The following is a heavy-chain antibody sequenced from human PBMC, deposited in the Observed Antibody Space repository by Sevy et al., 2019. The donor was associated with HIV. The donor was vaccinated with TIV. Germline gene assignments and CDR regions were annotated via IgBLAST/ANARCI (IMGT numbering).Heavy chain of an antibody. D-gene: IGHD1-26*01. CDR1: GGSITSLY. Sequence: SETLSLTCTVSGGSITSLYWNWIRQPPGKGLEWIANIYYNGHINYNPSLKSRVTLSLDTSKKHFSLRLSSVTAADTAMYYCAGENAWGRGYSWGQGTLVTVSS. CDR3: AGENAWGRGYS. J-gene: IGHJ4*02. V-gene: IGHV4-59*08. CDR2: IYYNGHI.